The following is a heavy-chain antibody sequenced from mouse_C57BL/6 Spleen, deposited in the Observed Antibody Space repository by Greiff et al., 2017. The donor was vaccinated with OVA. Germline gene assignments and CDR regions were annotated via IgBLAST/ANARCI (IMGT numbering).Heavy chain of an antibody. CDR2: ISGGGGNT. CDR3: ARQDITTVVAPFDY. D-gene: IGHD1-1*01. V-gene: IGHV5-9*01. Sequence: EVKLMESGGGLVKPGGSLKLSCAASGFTFSSYTMSWVRQTPEKRLEWVATISGGGGNTYYPDSVKGRFTISRDNAKNTLYLQMSSLRSEDTALYYCARQDITTVVAPFDYWGQGTTLTVSS. J-gene: IGHJ2*01. CDR1: GFTFSSYT.